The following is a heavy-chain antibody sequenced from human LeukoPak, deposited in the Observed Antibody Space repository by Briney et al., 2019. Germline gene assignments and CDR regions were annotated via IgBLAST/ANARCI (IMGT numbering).Heavy chain of an antibody. CDR2: INPSGGST. J-gene: IGHJ6*03. CDR3: ARDVRFLEWSIYYYYYMDV. V-gene: IGHV1-46*01. CDR1: GYTFTSYY. Sequence: ASVKVSFKASGYTFTSYYMHWVRQAPGQGLEWMGIINPSGGSTSYAQKFQGRVTMTRDMSTSTVYMELSSLRSEDTAVYYCARDVRFLEWSIYYYYYMDVWGKGTTVTVSS. D-gene: IGHD3-3*01.